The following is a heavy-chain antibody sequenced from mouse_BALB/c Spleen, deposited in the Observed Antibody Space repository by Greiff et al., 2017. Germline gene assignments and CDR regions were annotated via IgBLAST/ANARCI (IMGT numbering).Heavy chain of an antibody. V-gene: IGHV1-87*01. CDR2: IYPGDGDT. CDR1: GYTFTSYW. CDR3: ARGGSDWYFDV. J-gene: IGHJ1*01. Sequence: LQESGAELARPGASVKLSCKASGYTFTSYWMQWVKQRPGQGLEWIGAIYPGDGDTRYTQKFKGKATLSADKSSSTAYMQLSSLASEDSAVYYCARGGSDWYFDVWGAGTTVTVSS.